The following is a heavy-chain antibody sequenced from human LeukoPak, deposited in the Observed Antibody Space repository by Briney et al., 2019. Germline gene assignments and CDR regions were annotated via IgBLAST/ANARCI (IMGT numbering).Heavy chain of an antibody. V-gene: IGHV3-48*03. J-gene: IGHJ4*02. CDR1: GFTFSSYE. CDR2: ISSSGSTI. CDR3: TRANGYGLIDY. D-gene: IGHD3-10*01. Sequence: PGGSLRLSCAASGFTFSSYEMNWVRQAPGKGLEWVSYISSSGSTIYYADSVKGRFTISRDNAKNSLYLQMNNLRADDTAVYYCTRANGYGLIDYWGQGTLVTVSS.